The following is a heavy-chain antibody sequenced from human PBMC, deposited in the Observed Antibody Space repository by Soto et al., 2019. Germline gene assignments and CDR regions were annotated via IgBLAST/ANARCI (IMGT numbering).Heavy chain of an antibody. CDR1: GFNFGDYT. V-gene: IGHV3-23*01. Sequence: QLLESGGGLVQPGGSRRLSCAASGFNFGDYTMTWVRQAPGKGLVWISTISGGGGNSYYADVVKGRFTITRDNSKNSLYLQMNSLKGEDRALYYCAKETFGVGCTLDFWGQGTLVTVSS. J-gene: IGHJ4*02. D-gene: IGHD3-3*01. CDR2: ISGGGGNS. CDR3: AKETFGVGCTLDF.